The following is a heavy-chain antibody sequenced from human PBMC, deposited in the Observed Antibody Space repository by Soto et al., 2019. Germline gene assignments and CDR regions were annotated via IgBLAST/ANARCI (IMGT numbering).Heavy chain of an antibody. Sequence: SVKGSCKAAGSSFTGSYMRWVRQAPGQGLEWMGWINPNSGGTNYAQKFQGRVTMTRDTSISTAYMELSRLRSDDTAVYYCARDGNYYGSGSYYSGRRYFYYGMDVWGQPTTLTVSS. CDR2: INPNSGGT. V-gene: IGHV1-2*02. CDR3: ARDGNYYGSGSYYSGRRYFYYGMDV. D-gene: IGHD3-10*01. J-gene: IGHJ6*02. CDR1: GSSFTGSY.